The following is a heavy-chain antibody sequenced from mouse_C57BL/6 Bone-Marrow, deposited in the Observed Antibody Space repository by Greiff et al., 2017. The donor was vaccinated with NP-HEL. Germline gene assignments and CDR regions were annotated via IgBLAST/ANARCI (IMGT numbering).Heavy chain of an antibody. J-gene: IGHJ2*01. Sequence: EVQLQQSGGDLVKPGGSLKLSCAASGFTFSSYGMSWVRQTPDKRLEWVATISSGGSYTYYPDSVKGRFTISRDNAKNTLYLQMSSLKSEDTAMYYCARHGDSSGYGYWGQGTTLTVSS. CDR2: ISSGGSYT. CDR3: ARHGDSSGYGY. D-gene: IGHD3-2*02. V-gene: IGHV5-6*01. CDR1: GFTFSSYG.